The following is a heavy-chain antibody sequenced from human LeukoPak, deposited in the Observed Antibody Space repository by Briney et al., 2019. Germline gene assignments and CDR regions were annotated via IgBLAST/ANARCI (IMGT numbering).Heavy chain of an antibody. Sequence: SETLSLTCTVSGGSISSSSYYWGWIRQPPGKGLEWIGSIYYSGSTYYNPSLKSRVTISVDKSKNQFSLKLSSVTAADTAVYYCARDAERRLLFRRSYWFDPWGQGTLVTVSS. J-gene: IGHJ5*02. D-gene: IGHD3-3*01. CDR1: GGSISSSSYY. CDR3: ARDAERRLLFRRSYWFDP. CDR2: IYYSGST. V-gene: IGHV4-39*07.